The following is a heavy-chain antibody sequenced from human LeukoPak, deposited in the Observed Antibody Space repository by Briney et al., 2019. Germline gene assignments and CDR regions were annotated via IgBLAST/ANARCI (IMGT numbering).Heavy chain of an antibody. V-gene: IGHV1-2*02. J-gene: IGHJ4*02. CDR2: IDPNSGGT. CDR3: ARGGRKWLVLGVPAHFDY. D-gene: IGHD6-19*01. Sequence: GASVKVSCKASGYTFTGYYMHWVRQAPGQGLEWMGWIDPNSGGTNYAQKFQGRVTMTRDTSISTAYMELSRLRSDDTAVYYCARGGRKWLVLGVPAHFDYWGQGTLVTVSS. CDR1: GYTFTGYY.